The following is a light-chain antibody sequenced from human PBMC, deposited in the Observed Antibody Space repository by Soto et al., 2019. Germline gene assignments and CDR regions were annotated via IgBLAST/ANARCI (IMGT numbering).Light chain of an antibody. CDR3: SPYAGRTKPFSV. V-gene: IGLV2-8*01. J-gene: IGLJ1*01. Sequence: QSALTQPPSASGSPGQSVTISCTGTSSDVGGYNYVSWYQQHPGKAPKLMIYEVSKRPSGVPDRFSGSKSGNTASLTVSGLQAEDEAYYYSSPYAGRTKPFSVF. CDR2: EVS. CDR1: SSDVGGYNY.